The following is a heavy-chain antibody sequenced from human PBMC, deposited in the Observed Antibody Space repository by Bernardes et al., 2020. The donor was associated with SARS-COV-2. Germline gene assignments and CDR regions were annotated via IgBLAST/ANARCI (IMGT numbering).Heavy chain of an antibody. CDR2: INTDGSDT. J-gene: IGHJ4*02. Sequence: GGSLRLSCAASGFTFSNYWMHWVRQAPGKGLVWVSRINTDGSDTSYADSVRGRFTISRDNAKNTLYLQMNSLRAEDTAVYYCTTVFGDADWGQGTLVTVSS. CDR1: GFTFSNYW. V-gene: IGHV3-74*01. D-gene: IGHD2-21*01. CDR3: TTVFGDAD.